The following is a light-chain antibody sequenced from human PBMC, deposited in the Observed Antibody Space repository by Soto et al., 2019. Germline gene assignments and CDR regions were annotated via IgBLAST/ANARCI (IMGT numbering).Light chain of an antibody. CDR3: QQYHNWPPLT. CDR2: AAS. J-gene: IGKJ4*01. CDR1: QSVGSNY. V-gene: IGKV3-20*01. Sequence: VVLTQSPGTLSLSPGQRATLSCRASQSVGSNYLAWYQQKPGQAPRLLIQAASRRATDIPDRFSGSGSGTDFTLTISRLEPEDFAVYYCQQYHNWPPLTFGGGTKVDIK.